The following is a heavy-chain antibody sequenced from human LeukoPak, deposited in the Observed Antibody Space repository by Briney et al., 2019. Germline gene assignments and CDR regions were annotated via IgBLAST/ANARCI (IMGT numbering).Heavy chain of an antibody. V-gene: IGHV3-7*01. J-gene: IGHJ5*02. CDR2: IKQDGSEK. D-gene: IGHD3-22*01. CDR3: ANLPGSPYYYDSSGYSSS. Sequence: GGSLRLSCAASGFTFSSYWMSWVRQAPGKGLEWVANIKQDGSEKYYADSVKGRFTISRDNSKNTLYLQMNSLRAEDTAVYYCANLPGSPYYYDSSGYSSSWGQGTLVTVSS. CDR1: GFTFSSYW.